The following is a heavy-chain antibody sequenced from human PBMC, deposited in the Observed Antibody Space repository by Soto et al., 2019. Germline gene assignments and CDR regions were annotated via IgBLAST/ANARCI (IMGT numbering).Heavy chain of an antibody. CDR2: INHSGST. V-gene: IGHV4-34*01. D-gene: IGHD3-3*01. CDR1: GGSFSGYY. Sequence: PSETLSLTCAVYGGSFSGYYWSWIRHPPGKGLEWIGEINHSGSTNYNPSLKSRVTISVDTSKNQFSLKLSSVTAADTAVYYCARVRDYDFWSGYDGAFDIWGQGTMVTVSS. J-gene: IGHJ3*02. CDR3: ARVRDYDFWSGYDGAFDI.